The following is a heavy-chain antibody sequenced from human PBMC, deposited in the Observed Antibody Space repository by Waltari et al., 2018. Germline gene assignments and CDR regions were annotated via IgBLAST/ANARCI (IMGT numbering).Heavy chain of an antibody. V-gene: IGHV4-4*07. Sequence: VQLQESGPGLVKPSETLSLTCTVSGGSISTYYWSWIRQPAGKGLEWIGRIYATGSTNYNPSLKMRVTMSVDTSKNQFSLKLSSVTAADTAVYYCARLPYNNIYFYYYMDVWGKGTTVTVSS. J-gene: IGHJ6*03. CDR3: ARLPYNNIYFYYYMDV. CDR1: GGSISTYY. CDR2: IYATGST. D-gene: IGHD3-10*01.